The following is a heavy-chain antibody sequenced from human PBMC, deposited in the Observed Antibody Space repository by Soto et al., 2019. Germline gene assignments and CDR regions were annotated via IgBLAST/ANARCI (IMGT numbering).Heavy chain of an antibody. CDR3: ARGEILEWLLPFYY. CDR1: GGSISSGDYY. V-gene: IGHV4-30-4*01. CDR2: IYYSGST. Sequence: QVQLQESGPGLVKPSQTLSLTCTVSGGSISSGDYYWSWIRPPPGQGLDRIGYIYYSGSTYYNPSLNGRVTKTVDTSKNQFSLKRSSVTAADTAVYYFARGEILEWLLPFYYWGQGTLGTVSS. D-gene: IGHD3-3*01. J-gene: IGHJ4*02.